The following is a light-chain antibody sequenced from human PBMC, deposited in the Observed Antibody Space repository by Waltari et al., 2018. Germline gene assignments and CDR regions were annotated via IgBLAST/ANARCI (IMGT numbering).Light chain of an antibody. CDR1: QSIGRW. CDR2: EAS. J-gene: IGKJ1*01. V-gene: IGKV1-5*03. Sequence: EIQLTQSPAALSASVGDRGIVTCRASQSIGRWLAWYQQKPGKAPRLLIFEASNLETGVPSRFSGSGSGTEFTLTISSLQPDDFATYFCQQYNDYLGTFGQGTRVDIK. CDR3: QQYNDYLGT.